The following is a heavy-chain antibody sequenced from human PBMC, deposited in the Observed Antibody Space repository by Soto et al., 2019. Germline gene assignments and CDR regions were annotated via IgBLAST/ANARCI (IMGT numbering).Heavy chain of an antibody. Sequence: GSLLLPCPASGFTFSSYAMSWVRQAPGKGLEWVSAISGSGGSTYYADSVKGRFTISRDNSKNTLYLQMNSLRAEDTAVYYSAKISNPYPTPYFDYWGQGTLVTVYS. CDR3: AKISNPYPTPYFDY. J-gene: IGHJ4*02. V-gene: IGHV3-23*01. D-gene: IGHD4-4*01. CDR2: ISGSGGST. CDR1: GFTFSSYA.